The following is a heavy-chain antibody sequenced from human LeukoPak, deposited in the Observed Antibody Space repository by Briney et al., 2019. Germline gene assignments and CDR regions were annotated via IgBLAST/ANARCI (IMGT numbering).Heavy chain of an antibody. CDR1: GFTFSTSA. D-gene: IGHD1-14*01. Sequence: GGSLRLSCAASGFTFSTSAMSWVRQAPGKGLEWVSSISSSSSYMYNADSVKGRFTISRDNAKNSLYLQMNSLRVEDTAVYYCAREPAYNSPPSWGQGTLVTVSS. CDR2: ISSSSSYM. CDR3: AREPAYNSPPS. V-gene: IGHV3-21*06. J-gene: IGHJ5*02.